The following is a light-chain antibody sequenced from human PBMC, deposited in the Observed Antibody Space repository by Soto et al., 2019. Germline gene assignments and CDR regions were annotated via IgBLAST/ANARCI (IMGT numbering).Light chain of an antibody. J-gene: IGKJ1*01. CDR3: QQYHNWRT. CDR2: GAS. CDR1: QSVTTN. V-gene: IGKV3-15*01. Sequence: EIVMTQSPATLSVSPGERATLSCRASQSVTTNLAWYQQKPGQAPRLLIYGASTSATGIPARFSGSGSGTEFTLTISSLQSGDFAIYYCQQYHNWRTLGQGTKVDIK.